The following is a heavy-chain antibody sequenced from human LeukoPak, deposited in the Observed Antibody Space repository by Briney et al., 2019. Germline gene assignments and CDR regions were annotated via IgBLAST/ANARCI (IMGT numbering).Heavy chain of an antibody. J-gene: IGHJ6*03. CDR1: GFTFSSYW. D-gene: IGHD7-27*01. CDR3: ARDQGTGGHYYYYMDV. Sequence: PGGSLRLSCAASGFTFSSYWMSWVRQAPGKGLERVANIKQDGSEKYYVDSVKGRITISRDSAKNSLYLQMNSLRAEDTAVYYCARDQGTGGHYYYYMDVWGKGTTVTVSS. V-gene: IGHV3-7*01. CDR2: IKQDGSEK.